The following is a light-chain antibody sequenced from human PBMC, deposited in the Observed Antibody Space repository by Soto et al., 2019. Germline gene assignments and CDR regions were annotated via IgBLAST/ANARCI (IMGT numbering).Light chain of an antibody. Sequence: EIVLTQSPATLSLSPGERATVSCRASQSVNNYLAWYQQKPGQSPRLVIYGASGRATGIPARFSGSGSGRDFTLTISRLEPEDFAVYYCQERSNWPRDSFGGGTKVEMK. V-gene: IGKV3-11*02. CDR2: GAS. CDR1: QSVNNY. J-gene: IGKJ4*01. CDR3: QERSNWPRDS.